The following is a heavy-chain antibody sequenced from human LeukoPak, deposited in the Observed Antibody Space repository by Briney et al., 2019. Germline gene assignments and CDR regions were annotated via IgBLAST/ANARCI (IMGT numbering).Heavy chain of an antibody. CDR2: ISSTGGST. CDR3: ARDSHDGTGYYLDY. D-gene: IGHD3/OR15-3a*01. CDR1: GFTFSSYA. Sequence: PGGSLRLSRAASGFTFSSYAMEWVRQAPGKGLEYVAAISSTGGSTYYAKSLKGRFTISRDNSKNTLYLQMGSLRAEDMAVYYCARDSHDGTGYYLDYWGQGTLVTVSS. V-gene: IGHV3-64*01. J-gene: IGHJ4*02.